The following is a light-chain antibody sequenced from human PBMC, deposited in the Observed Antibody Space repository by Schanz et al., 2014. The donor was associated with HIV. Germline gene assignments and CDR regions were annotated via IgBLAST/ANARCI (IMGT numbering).Light chain of an antibody. CDR1: QYISTW. V-gene: IGKV1-5*01. CDR2: AAS. J-gene: IGKJ1*01. CDR3: QQYHSYPPT. Sequence: IQMTQSPSTLSASVGDRVTITCRASQYISTWLAWYQQSPGKAPKLLIYAASTLQSGVPSRFSGNVSGTDFTLTVSCLQSDDFATYYCQQYHSYPPTFGQGTKVEIK.